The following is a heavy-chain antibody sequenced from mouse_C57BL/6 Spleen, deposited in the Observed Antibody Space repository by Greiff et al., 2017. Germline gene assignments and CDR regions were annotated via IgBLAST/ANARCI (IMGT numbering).Heavy chain of an antibody. Sequence: VQLQQSGGGLVKPGGSLKLSCAASGFTFSSYAMSWVRQTPEKRLEWVATISDGGSYTYYPDNVKGRFTISRDNAKNNLYLQMSHLKSEDTAMYYCARDHDYDYWGQGTTLTVSS. CDR1: GFTFSSYA. CDR2: ISDGGSYT. D-gene: IGHD2-4*01. CDR3: ARDHDYDY. J-gene: IGHJ2*01. V-gene: IGHV5-4*01.